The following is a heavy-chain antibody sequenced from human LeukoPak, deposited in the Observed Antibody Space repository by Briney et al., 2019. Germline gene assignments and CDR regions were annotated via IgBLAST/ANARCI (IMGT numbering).Heavy chain of an antibody. CDR2: ISEGGEST. Sequence: GGSLRLSCAASGFTFSSYAMNWVRQAPGKGLEWVSAISEGGESTIHADSVKGRFTISRDNSKNTLYLQMNSLRAEDTAVYYCAKRSARTKYGMDVWGKGTTVTVSS. CDR3: AKRSARTKYGMDV. J-gene: IGHJ6*04. CDR1: GFTFSSYA. V-gene: IGHV3-23*01.